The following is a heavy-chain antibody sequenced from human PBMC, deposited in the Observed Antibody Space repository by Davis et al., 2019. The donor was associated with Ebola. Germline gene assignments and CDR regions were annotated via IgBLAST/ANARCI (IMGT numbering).Heavy chain of an antibody. CDR2: ISSSGSTTSTK. Sequence: GESPKISCAASGFTFSSYWMSWVRQAPGKGLEWLAFISSSGSTTSTKYYADSVRGRFTISRDNARNVVFLQMNSLRGGDTAVYFCARGAVESSAWDLWGPGTQVTV. D-gene: IGHD6-19*01. J-gene: IGHJ1*01. CDR3: ARGAVESSAWDL. CDR1: GFTFSSYW. V-gene: IGHV3-48*04.